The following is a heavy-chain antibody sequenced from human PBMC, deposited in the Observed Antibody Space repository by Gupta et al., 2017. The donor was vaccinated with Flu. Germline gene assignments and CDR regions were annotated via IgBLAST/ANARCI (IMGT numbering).Heavy chain of an antibody. V-gene: IGHV3-23*01. J-gene: IGHJ4*02. CDR1: GFSFSTYA. Sequence: EVQLLESGGGLVQPGGSLRLSCVASGFSFSTYAMNWVRQAPGKGLEWVSLLSSGGESTYYADSVKGRFTISRDNSKNTLYLQMNSLRVEDTATYYCAKDGSFYHNDIGYYWGFFDYWGQGTLLTVSS. CDR2: LSSGGEST. CDR3: AKDGSFYHNDIGYYWGFFDY. D-gene: IGHD3-22*01.